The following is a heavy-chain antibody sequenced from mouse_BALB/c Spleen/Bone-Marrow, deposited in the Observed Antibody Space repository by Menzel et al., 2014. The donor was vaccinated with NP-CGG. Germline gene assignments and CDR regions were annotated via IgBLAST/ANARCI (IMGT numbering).Heavy chain of an antibody. J-gene: IGHJ4*01. CDR2: IYPGDGDT. D-gene: IGHD2-1*01. Sequence: VMLVESGAELVRPGSSVKISCKASGYAFSSYWMNWVKQRPGQGLEWIGQIYPGDGDTNYNGKFKGKATLTADKSSSTAYMQLSSLTSEDSVVYFCARAVGNYCAMDYWGQGTSVTVSS. CDR3: ARAVGNYCAMDY. CDR1: GYAFSSYW. V-gene: IGHV1-80*01.